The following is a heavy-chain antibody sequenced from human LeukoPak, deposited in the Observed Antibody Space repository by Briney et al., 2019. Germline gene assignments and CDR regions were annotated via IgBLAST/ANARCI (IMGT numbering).Heavy chain of an antibody. V-gene: IGHV1-18*01. J-gene: IGHJ4*02. CDR2: ISAYNGNT. Sequence: ASLKVSCKASGYTFISYGISLVRQAPGQGLEWMGWISAYNGNTNYAQKLQGRVTMSTDTSTSTAYMELMSLRSDDTAVYYCARAVDSSGYSPFDYWGQGTLVTVSS. CDR1: GYTFISYG. D-gene: IGHD3-22*01. CDR3: ARAVDSSGYSPFDY.